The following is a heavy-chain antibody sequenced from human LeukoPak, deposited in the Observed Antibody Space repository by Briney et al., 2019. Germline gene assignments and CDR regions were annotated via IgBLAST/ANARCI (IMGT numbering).Heavy chain of an antibody. CDR3: AVVAATFDY. CDR2: IYYSGST. J-gene: IGHJ4*02. D-gene: IGHD2-15*01. V-gene: IGHV4-39*07. CDR1: GGSISSSSYY. Sequence: SETLSLTCTVSGGSISSSSYYWGWIRQPPGKGLEWIGSIYYSGSTYYNPSLKSRVTISVDTSKNQFSLKLSSVTAADTAVYYCAVVAATFDYWGQGTLVTVSS.